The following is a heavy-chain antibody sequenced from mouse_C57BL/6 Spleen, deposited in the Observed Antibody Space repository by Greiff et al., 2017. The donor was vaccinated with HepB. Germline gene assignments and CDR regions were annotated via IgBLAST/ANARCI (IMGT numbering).Heavy chain of an antibody. CDR1: GYTFTSYW. CDR2: IHPNSGST. CDR3: ARDDYPCAMDY. Sequence: QVQLQQSGAELVKPGASVKLSCKASGYTFTSYWMHWVKQRPGQGLEWIGMIHPNSGSTNYNEKFKSKATLTVDKSSSTAYMQLSSLTSEDSAVYYCARDDYPCAMDYWGQGTSVTVSS. J-gene: IGHJ4*01. V-gene: IGHV1-64*01. D-gene: IGHD2-4*01.